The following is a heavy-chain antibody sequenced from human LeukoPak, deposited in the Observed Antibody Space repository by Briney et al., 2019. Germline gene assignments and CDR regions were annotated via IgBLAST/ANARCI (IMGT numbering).Heavy chain of an antibody. Sequence: SKTLSLTCSVSDDSLSTTNYYWGWVRLAPGKGLEWVANIHYSGINQRNPSFDGRVTLSADTSKKQFSLKLTSMTAADTAVYYCTRGTDSSKLGKDWGRGILVTVSS. CDR3: TRGTDSSKLGKD. D-gene: IGHD1/OR15-1a*01. J-gene: IGHJ4*02. V-gene: IGHV4-39*02. CDR1: DDSLSTTNYY. CDR2: IHYSGIN.